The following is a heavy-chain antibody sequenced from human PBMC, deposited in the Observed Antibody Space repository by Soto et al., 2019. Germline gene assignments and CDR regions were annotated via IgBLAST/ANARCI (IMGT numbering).Heavy chain of an antibody. CDR1: GFTFSSYS. V-gene: IGHV3-21*01. D-gene: IGHD3-10*01. CDR2: ISSSSSYI. J-gene: IGHJ3*02. Sequence: GESLKISCAASGFTFSSYSMNWVRQAPGKGLEWVSSISSSSSYIYYADSVKGRFTISRDNAKNSLYLQMNSLRAEDTAVYYCARQYYYGSGDDAFDIWGQGTMVTVSS. CDR3: ARQYYYGSGDDAFDI.